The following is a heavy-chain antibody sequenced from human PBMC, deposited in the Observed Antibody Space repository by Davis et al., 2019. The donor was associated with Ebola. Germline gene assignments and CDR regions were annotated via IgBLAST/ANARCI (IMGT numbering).Heavy chain of an antibody. D-gene: IGHD4-11*01. Sequence: AASVKVSCKASGYTFTSYAMHWVRQAPGQRLEWMGWINAGNGNTKYSQKFQGRVTITRDTSASTAYMELSRLRSDDTAVYYCARYSNYYYYYYGMDVWGQGTTVTVSS. CDR1: GYTFTSYA. V-gene: IGHV1-3*01. J-gene: IGHJ6*02. CDR2: INAGNGNT. CDR3: ARYSNYYYYYYGMDV.